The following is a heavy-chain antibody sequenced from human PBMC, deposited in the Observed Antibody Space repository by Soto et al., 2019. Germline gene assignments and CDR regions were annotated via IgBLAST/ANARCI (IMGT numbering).Heavy chain of an antibody. V-gene: IGHV1-3*01. CDR2: INAGNGNT. Sequence: ASVKVSCKASGYTFTSYDINWVRQAPGQRLEWMGWINAGNGNTEYSQKFQGRVTITRDTSASTAYMELSSLRSEDSGVYYCARDATLHFDFWKKWNWFDLWGQGTLVTVSS. J-gene: IGHJ5*02. D-gene: IGHD3-3*01. CDR3: ARDATLHFDFWKKWNWFDL. CDR1: GYTFTSYD.